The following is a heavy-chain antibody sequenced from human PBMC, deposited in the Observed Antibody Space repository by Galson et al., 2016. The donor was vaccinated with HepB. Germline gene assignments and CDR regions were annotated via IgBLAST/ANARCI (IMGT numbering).Heavy chain of an antibody. J-gene: IGHJ4*02. CDR2: ISDSDPST. CDR3: AKMSSSSSYYSDAFDL. V-gene: IGHV3-23*01. D-gene: IGHD3-22*01. CDR1: GFTFTTYA. Sequence: SLRLSCAASGFTFTTYAMSWVRQAPGKGLEWVSGISDSDPSTYYADSVKGRFTISRDNSKNTLYLQMTSRRAEDTAVYYCAKMSSSSSYYSDAFDLWGQGTLVTVSS.